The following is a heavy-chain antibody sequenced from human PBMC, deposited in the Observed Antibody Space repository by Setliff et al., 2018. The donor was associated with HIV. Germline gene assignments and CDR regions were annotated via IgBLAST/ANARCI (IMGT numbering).Heavy chain of an antibody. CDR1: GYTFTGHY. CDR3: VRDIKYASGNSYMGPSPGFDY. CDR2: INPNRGGT. J-gene: IGHJ4*02. V-gene: IGHV1-2*06. D-gene: IGHD3-10*01. Sequence: GASVKVSCKASGYTFTGHYMHWVRQAPGQGLEWMGRINPNRGGTNYAQKFQGRFTMTRDTSISTAYMELSRLRSDDTAVYYRVRDIKYASGNSYMGPSPGFDYWGQGTLVTVSS.